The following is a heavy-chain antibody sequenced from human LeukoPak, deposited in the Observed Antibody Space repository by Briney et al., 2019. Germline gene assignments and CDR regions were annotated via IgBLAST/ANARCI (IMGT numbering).Heavy chain of an antibody. CDR2: INPNSGGT. Sequence: ASVKVSCKASGYTFTGYYMHWVRQAPGQGLEWMGWINPNSGGTNYAQKFQGRVTMTRDTSISTAYMELSRLRSDDTAVYYCARVRTRTVRGVTPGWAFDIWGQGTMVTVSS. CDR1: GYTFTGYY. CDR3: ARVRTRTVRGVTPGWAFDI. D-gene: IGHD3-10*01. V-gene: IGHV1-2*02. J-gene: IGHJ3*02.